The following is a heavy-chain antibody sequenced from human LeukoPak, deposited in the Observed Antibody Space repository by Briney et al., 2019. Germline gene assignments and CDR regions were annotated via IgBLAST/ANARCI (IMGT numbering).Heavy chain of an antibody. Sequence: ASVKVSCKASGYTFTGYYMHWVRQAPGQGLEWMGCVNPNSGGTNYAQKFQGRVTMTRDTSISTAYMELSRLRSDDTAVYYCARGGYSSSNYYYYYMDVWGKGTTVTVSS. CDR1: GYTFTGYY. D-gene: IGHD6-6*01. J-gene: IGHJ6*03. V-gene: IGHV1-2*02. CDR3: ARGGYSSSNYYYYYMDV. CDR2: VNPNSGGT.